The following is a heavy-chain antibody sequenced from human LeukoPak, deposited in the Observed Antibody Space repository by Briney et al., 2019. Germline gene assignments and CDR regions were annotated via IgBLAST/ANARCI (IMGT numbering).Heavy chain of an antibody. J-gene: IGHJ5*02. CDR3: ANRGAEYYGSGNWFDP. D-gene: IGHD3-10*01. CDR1: GFAFSTYA. Sequence: GGSLRLSCAASGFAFSTYALSWVRQAPGKGLEWGSVISGKGGRIDYADSVRGRVTISRDNSKKTLYLQMNSLRAEDTAVYYCANRGAEYYGSGNWFDPWGQGTLVTVSS. CDR2: ISGKGGRI. V-gene: IGHV3-23*01.